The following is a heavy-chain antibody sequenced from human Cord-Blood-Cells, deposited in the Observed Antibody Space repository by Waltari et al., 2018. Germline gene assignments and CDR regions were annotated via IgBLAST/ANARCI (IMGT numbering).Heavy chain of an antibody. CDR1: GGSFSGYY. J-gene: IGHJ6*03. CDR2: INHSGST. D-gene: IGHD3-3*01. V-gene: IGHV4-34*01. CDR3: ARGRVTYYDFWSGGYYYYYMDV. Sequence: QVQLQQWGAGLLKPSETLSLTCAVYGGSFSGYYWSWIRQPPGKGLEWIGEINHSGSTNYNPSRKSRVTISVDTSKNQFSLKLSSVTAADTAVYYCARGRVTYYDFWSGGYYYYYMDVWGKGTTVTVSS.